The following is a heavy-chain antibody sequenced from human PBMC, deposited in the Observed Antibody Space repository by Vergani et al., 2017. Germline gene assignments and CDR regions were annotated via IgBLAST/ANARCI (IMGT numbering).Heavy chain of an antibody. CDR3: AKDLGVDFWSGYYFDY. CDR2: ISWNSVSI. CDR1: GFTLDDYA. Sequence: EVQLVESGGGLFQPASSLSLSCAASGFTLDDYAFHWVGQAPGKGLEWVSGISWNSVSIGYADSVKGRFTISRDNAKNSLYLQMNSLRAEDTALYYCAKDLGVDFWSGYYFDYWGQGTLVTVSS. V-gene: IGHV3-9*01. D-gene: IGHD3-3*01. J-gene: IGHJ4*02.